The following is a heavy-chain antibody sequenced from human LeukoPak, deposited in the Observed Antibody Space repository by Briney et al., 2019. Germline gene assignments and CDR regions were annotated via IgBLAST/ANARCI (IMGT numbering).Heavy chain of an antibody. D-gene: IGHD5-12*01. J-gene: IGHJ4*02. Sequence: GGSLRLSCAASGFTFSSYSMNWVRQAPGKGLEWVSYISSSSSTIYYADSVKGRFTISRDNAKNSLYLQMNSLRAEDTAVYYCARDLIQTRRGYSGYDYSDYWGQGTLVTVSS. CDR2: ISSSSSTI. CDR1: GFTFSSYS. V-gene: IGHV3-48*04. CDR3: ARDLIQTRRGYSGYDYSDY.